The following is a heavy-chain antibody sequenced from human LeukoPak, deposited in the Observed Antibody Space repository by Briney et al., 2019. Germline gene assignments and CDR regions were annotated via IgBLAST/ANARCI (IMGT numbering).Heavy chain of an antibody. D-gene: IGHD3-3*01. V-gene: IGHV3-23*01. CDR1: GFTLSSYW. CDR3: AKGGDFWSGYYPHFDY. Sequence: PGGSLRLSCAASGFTLSSYWMSWVRQAPGKGLEWVSAISGSGGSTYYADSVKGRFTISRDNSKNTLYLQMNSLRAEDTAVYCCAKGGDFWSGYYPHFDYWGQGTLVTVSS. J-gene: IGHJ4*02. CDR2: ISGSGGST.